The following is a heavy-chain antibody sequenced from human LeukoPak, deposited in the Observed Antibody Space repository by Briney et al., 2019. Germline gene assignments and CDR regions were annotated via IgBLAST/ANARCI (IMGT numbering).Heavy chain of an antibody. CDR1: GGSISSYY. D-gene: IGHD1-26*01. V-gene: IGHV4-59*01. CDR3: ASGSHYFDY. J-gene: IGHJ4*02. Sequence: SETLSLTCTVSGGSISSYYWSWIRQPPGKGLEWIGYIYYSGSTKYNPSLKSRVTISVDTSKNQFSLKLSSVTAADTAVYYCASGSHYFDYWGRGTLVTVSS. CDR2: IYYSGST.